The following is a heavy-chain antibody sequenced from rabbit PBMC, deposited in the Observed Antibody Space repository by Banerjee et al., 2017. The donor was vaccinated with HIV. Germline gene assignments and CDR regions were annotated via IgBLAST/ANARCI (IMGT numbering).Heavy chain of an antibody. CDR2: ISTGSSNT. D-gene: IGHD4-1*01. CDR1: GFSFSSSYY. Sequence: QEQLKESGGGLVQPEGSLTLTCTASGFSFSSSYYMCWVRQAPGKGLEWIGCISTGSSNTYYANWATGRFTISKTSSTTVTLQMTSLTAADTATYFCARDRWLRCMDLWGPGTLVTVS. CDR3: ARDRWLRCMDL. V-gene: IGHV1S45*01. J-gene: IGHJ6*01.